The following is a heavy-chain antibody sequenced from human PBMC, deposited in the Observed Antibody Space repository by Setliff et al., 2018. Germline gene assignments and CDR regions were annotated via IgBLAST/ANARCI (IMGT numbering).Heavy chain of an antibody. CDR2: SNHGGST. D-gene: IGHD4-4*01. Sequence: SETLSLTCSVYGESFSNNYWSWIRQSPGRGLEWIGESNHGGSTSYHPSLKSRLTISVDTSKNQFSLKLTSVTAADTAVYYCARDRGVYSDFEYWGQGTLVTVSS. J-gene: IGHJ4*02. CDR3: ARDRGVYSDFEY. CDR1: GESFSNNY. V-gene: IGHV4-34*01.